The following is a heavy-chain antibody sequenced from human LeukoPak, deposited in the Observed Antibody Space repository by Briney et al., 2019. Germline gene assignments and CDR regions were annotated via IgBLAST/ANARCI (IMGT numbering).Heavy chain of an antibody. CDR2: IWYDGSNK. Sequence: GSLRLSCAASGFIFRSYEMHWVRQAPDKGLGGVAVIWYDGSNKYYAESVKGRFTISRDNSTNTLYLQTNSLRDEDTALYYCARDLVRTDSGSDSGPVGYWGQATLVTVSS. D-gene: IGHD5-12*01. J-gene: IGHJ4*02. CDR3: ARDLVRTDSGSDSGPVGY. CDR1: GFIFRSYE. V-gene: IGHV3-33*01.